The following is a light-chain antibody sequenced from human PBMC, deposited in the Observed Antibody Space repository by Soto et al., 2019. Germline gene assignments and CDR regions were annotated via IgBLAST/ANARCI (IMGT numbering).Light chain of an antibody. CDR1: QSVSSY. J-gene: IGKJ3*01. CDR2: DAS. Sequence: EIVLTQSPATLSLSPGERATRSCRASQSVSSYLAWYQQKTGQAPRLLIYDASNRATGIPARFSGSGSGTDFTLTISSLEPEDFAVYYCQQRSHWPPLTFGPGTKVDIK. V-gene: IGKV3-11*01. CDR3: QQRSHWPPLT.